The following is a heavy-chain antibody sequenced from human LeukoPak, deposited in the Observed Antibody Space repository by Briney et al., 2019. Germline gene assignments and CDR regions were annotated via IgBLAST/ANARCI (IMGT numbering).Heavy chain of an antibody. J-gene: IGHJ4*01. CDR2: LSGSGITT. D-gene: IGHD6-19*01. CDR1: GFTFSNSA. V-gene: IGHV3-23*01. Sequence: GVSLRLSGAASGFTFSNSAMSWVRQAPGKGLEWVSTLSGSGITTYYADSVKGRFTIARDNSNNTLYLQMNSLRAEDTAVYYCAKGIYSSGWSYFDYWGHGTLVTVSS. CDR3: AKGIYSSGWSYFDY.